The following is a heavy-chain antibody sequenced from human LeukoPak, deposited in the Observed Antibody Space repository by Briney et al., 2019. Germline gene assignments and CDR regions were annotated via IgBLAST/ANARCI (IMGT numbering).Heavy chain of an antibody. D-gene: IGHD5-12*01. Sequence: GGSLRRSCAASGFSFSSYSMNWVRQAPGKGLEWVSFISSSSSSIYYADSVKGRFTISRDNAKNSLYLQMNSLRDEDTAVYYCARAPRVYSGYVGAQSDYWGQGTPVTVSS. V-gene: IGHV3-48*02. CDR1: GFSFSSYS. J-gene: IGHJ4*02. CDR3: ARAPRVYSGYVGAQSDY. CDR2: ISSSSSSI.